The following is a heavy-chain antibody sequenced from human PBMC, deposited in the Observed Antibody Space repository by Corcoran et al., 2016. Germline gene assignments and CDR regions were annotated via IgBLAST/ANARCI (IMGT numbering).Heavy chain of an antibody. V-gene: IGHV5-10-1*03. CDR2: IDPSASYT. J-gene: IGHJ6*02. CDR1: GYSFTSYW. Sequence: EVQLVQSGAEVKKPGESLRISCKGSGYSFTSYWISWVRQMPGKGLEWMGRIDPSASYTNYSPSFQGHVTISADKSISTAYLQWSSLKASDTAMYYCATASAEQQLGPGYYYGMDVWGQGTTVTVSS. CDR3: ATASAEQQLGPGYYYGMDV. D-gene: IGHD6-13*01.